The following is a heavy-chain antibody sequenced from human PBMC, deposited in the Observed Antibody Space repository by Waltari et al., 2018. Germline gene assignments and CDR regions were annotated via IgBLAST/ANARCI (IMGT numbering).Heavy chain of an antibody. V-gene: IGHV3-9*01. Sequence: EVQLVESGGGLVQPGRSLRLSCAASGFTFDDYAMHWVRQAPGKGLEWVAGISGNSGSMCYADSVKGRYTIARANAKNSLYLQMNSLRAEDTALYYCAKGYSSSLSIDYWGQGTLVTVSS. CDR2: ISGNSGSM. CDR1: GFTFDDYA. J-gene: IGHJ4*02. CDR3: AKGYSSSLSIDY. D-gene: IGHD6-13*01.